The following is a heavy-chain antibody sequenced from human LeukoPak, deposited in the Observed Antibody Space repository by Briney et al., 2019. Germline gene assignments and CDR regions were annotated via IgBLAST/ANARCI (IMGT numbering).Heavy chain of an antibody. Sequence: SETLSLTCTVSGGSISSHYWSWIRQPPGKGLEWIGYIYYSGSTNYNPSLKSRVTISVDTSKNQFSLKLSFVTAPDTAVYYCARAGQWLATYYFDYWGQGTLVTVSS. V-gene: IGHV4-59*11. J-gene: IGHJ4*02. CDR2: IYYSGST. D-gene: IGHD6-19*01. CDR1: GGSISSHY. CDR3: ARAGQWLATYYFDY.